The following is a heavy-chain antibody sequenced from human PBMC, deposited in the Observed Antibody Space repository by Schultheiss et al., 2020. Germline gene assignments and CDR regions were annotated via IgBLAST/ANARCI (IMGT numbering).Heavy chain of an antibody. CDR1: GFTFSSYS. D-gene: IGHD5-18*01. CDR3: AKGDTAMSGMSAN. J-gene: IGHJ4*02. V-gene: IGHV3-74*01. CDR2: INSDGSST. Sequence: GESLKISCAASGFTFSSYSMNWVRQAPGKGLVWVSRINSDGSSTSYADSVKGRFTISRDNAKNSLYLQMNSLRAEDTALYYCAKGDTAMSGMSANWGQGTLVTVSS.